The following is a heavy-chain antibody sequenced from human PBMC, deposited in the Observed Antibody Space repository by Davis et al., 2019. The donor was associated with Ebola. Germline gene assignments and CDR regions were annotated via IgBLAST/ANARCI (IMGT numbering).Heavy chain of an antibody. D-gene: IGHD5-12*01. CDR1: GYSFVTYG. Sequence: AASVKVSCKAFGYSFVTYGISWVRQAPGQGLEWMGMINPNDGRTIYAQKFQGRVTITRDTSTTTVYMDLSSLRSEDTALYYCTTPGGQDSGYDVFDIWGQGTMVTVSS. CDR2: INPNDGRT. V-gene: IGHV1-46*03. CDR3: TTPGGQDSGYDVFDI. J-gene: IGHJ3*02.